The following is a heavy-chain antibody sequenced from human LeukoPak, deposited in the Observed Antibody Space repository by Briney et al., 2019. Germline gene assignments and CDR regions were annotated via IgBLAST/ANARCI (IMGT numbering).Heavy chain of an antibody. J-gene: IGHJ4*02. V-gene: IGHV4-34*01. CDR2: INHSGYT. CDR3: ARMTTGHDY. CDR1: GTSFSSYY. Sequence: SETLSLTCAVSGTSFSSYYWSWIRQSPEKGLEWIGAINHSGYTNNNPSLKSRVTMSVDTANNRFSLSLSSVTAADTAVYFCARMTTGHDYWGQGILVTVSS. D-gene: IGHD4-17*01.